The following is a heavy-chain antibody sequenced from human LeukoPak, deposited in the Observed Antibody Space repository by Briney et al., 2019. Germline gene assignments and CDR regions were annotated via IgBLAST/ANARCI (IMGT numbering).Heavy chain of an antibody. CDR3: ARVDILTGYHSDY. CDR1: GGSISSYY. D-gene: IGHD3-9*01. CDR2: IYYSGST. Sequence: SETLSLTCTVSGGSISSYYWSWIRQPPGKGLEWIGYIYYSGSTNYNPSLKSRVTISVDTSKNQFSLKLSSVTAADTAVYYCARVDILTGYHSDYWGQGTLVTVSS. V-gene: IGHV4-59*01. J-gene: IGHJ4*02.